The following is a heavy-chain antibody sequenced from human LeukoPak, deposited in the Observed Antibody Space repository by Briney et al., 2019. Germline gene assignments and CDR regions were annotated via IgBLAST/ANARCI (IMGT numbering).Heavy chain of an antibody. D-gene: IGHD3-16*01. CDR3: ARVPDWTYVPDY. CDR1: GGSISSDRFY. Sequence: SETLSLTCTVSGGSISSDRFYWTWFRQPAGKGLEWIGRIKSSNTNYNPSLKSRVSISLDTSTNQFSLKLSSLTAADTAVYYCARVPDWTYVPDYWGQGTLVTVSS. CDR2: IKSSNT. J-gene: IGHJ4*02. V-gene: IGHV4-61*02.